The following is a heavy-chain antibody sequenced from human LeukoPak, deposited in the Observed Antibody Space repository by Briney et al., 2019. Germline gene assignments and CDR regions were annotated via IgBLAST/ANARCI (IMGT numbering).Heavy chain of an antibody. CDR1: GYTFTSYY. CDR3: ARDIGHCSGGSCYGFWFDP. V-gene: IGHV1-46*01. CDR2: INPSGGST. D-gene: IGHD2-15*01. J-gene: IGHJ5*02. Sequence: EASVKVSCKASGYTFTSYYMHWVRQAPGQGLEWMGIINPSGGSTSYAQKFQGRVTMTRDTSISTAYMELSRLRSDDTAVYCCARDIGHCSGGSCYGFWFDPWGQGTLVTVSS.